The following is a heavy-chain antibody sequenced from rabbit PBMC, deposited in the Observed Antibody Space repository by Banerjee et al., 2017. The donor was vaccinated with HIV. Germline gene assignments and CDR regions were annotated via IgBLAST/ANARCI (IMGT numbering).Heavy chain of an antibody. CDR1: GFSFSNKYV. D-gene: IGHD1-1*01. V-gene: IGHV1S43*01. J-gene: IGHJ6*01. CDR3: ARSWWL. CDR2: INTSTGNT. Sequence: QSLEESGGDLVKPGASLTLTCTASGFSFSNKYVMCWVRQAPGKGLEWIACINTSTGNTVYASWVNGRFTISRSTSLNTVDLKMTSLTAADTATYFCARSWWLWGPGTLVTVS.